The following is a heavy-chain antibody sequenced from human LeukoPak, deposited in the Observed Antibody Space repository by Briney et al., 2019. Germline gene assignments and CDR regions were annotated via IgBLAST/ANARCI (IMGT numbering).Heavy chain of an antibody. CDR2: IWYDGSNK. J-gene: IGHJ6*02. D-gene: IGHD5-18*01. CDR3: AREYSYGAFYYYYGMDV. Sequence: GGSLRLSCAASGFTFSSYGMHWVRQAPGKGLEWVADIWYDGSNKYYADSVKGRFTISRDNSKNTLYLQMNSLRAEDTAVYYCAREYSYGAFYYYYGMDVWGQGTTVTVSS. CDR1: GFTFSSYG. V-gene: IGHV3-33*01.